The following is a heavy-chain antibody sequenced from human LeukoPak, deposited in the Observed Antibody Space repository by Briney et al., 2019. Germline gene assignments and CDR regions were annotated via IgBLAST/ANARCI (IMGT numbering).Heavy chain of an antibody. J-gene: IGHJ4*02. CDR3: ARDGGEI. CDR1: GYTFTGLY. V-gene: IGHV1-2*02. Sequence: ASVKVSCKASGYTFTGLYMHWLRQAPGQGLQWMGWVNPKNGDTTYAQKFQGRVTMTRDTSISAAYMELRSLRSDDTAVYYCARDGGEIWGQGTLVTVSS. CDR2: VNPKNGDT. D-gene: IGHD5-24*01.